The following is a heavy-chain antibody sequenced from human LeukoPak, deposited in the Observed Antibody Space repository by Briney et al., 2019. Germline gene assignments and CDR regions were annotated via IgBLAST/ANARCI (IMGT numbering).Heavy chain of an antibody. CDR3: ARAPSLLDSSGYLVNFFDY. CDR2: MNPNSGNT. CDR1: GYTFTSYD. V-gene: IGHV1-8*01. J-gene: IGHJ4*02. Sequence: ASVKVSCKASGYTFTSYDINWVRQATGQGLEWMGWMNPNSGNTGHAQKFQGRVTMTRNTSISTAYMELSSLRSEDTAVYYCARAPSLLDSSGYLVNFFDYWGQGTLVTVSS. D-gene: IGHD3-22*01.